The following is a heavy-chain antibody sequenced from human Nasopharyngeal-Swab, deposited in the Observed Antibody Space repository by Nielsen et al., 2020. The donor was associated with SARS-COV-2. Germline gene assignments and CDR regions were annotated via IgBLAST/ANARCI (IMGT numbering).Heavy chain of an antibody. J-gene: IGHJ4*02. D-gene: IGHD5-18*01. Sequence: VRQAPGKGLEWVSSISSSSSYIYYADSVKGRFTISRDNSKNTLYLQMNSLRAEDTAVYYCAKNTTMGAFDYWGQGTLVTVSS. V-gene: IGHV3-21*04. CDR3: AKNTTMGAFDY. CDR2: ISSSSSYI.